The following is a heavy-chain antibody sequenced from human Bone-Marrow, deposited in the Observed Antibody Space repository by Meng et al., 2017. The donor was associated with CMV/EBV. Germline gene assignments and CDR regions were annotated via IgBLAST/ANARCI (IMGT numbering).Heavy chain of an antibody. CDR3: ARVSYYDSSEPDY. CDR1: GGSISSGGYY. D-gene: IGHD3-22*01. J-gene: IGHJ4*02. Sequence: VSGGSISSGGYYWRWIRQHPGKGLEWIGYIYYSGSTYYNPSLKSRVTISVDTSKNQFSLKLSSVTAADTAVYYCARVSYYDSSEPDYWGQGTLVTVSS. V-gene: IGHV4-31*02. CDR2: IYYSGST.